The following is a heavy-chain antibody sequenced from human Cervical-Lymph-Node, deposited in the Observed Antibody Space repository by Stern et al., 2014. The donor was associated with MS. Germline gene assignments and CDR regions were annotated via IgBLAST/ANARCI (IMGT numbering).Heavy chain of an antibody. CDR1: GFDFSTFG. J-gene: IGHJ4*02. CDR3: ARLNSGGGSTDLDV. V-gene: IGHV1-18*04. CDR2: IIVYNDDR. Sequence: VQLVQSGTEMRRPGASVKVSCKTSGFDFSTFGIFWVRQAPGQSLEWVGGIIVYNDDRFAAQKFQDRVTASADTSTSTAYLELRDLTSDDTAVYYCARLNSGGGSTDLDVWGQGTLVTVSS. D-gene: IGHD1-26*01.